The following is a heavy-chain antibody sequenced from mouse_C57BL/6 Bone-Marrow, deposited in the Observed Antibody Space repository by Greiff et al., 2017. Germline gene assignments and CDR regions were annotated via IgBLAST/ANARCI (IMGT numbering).Heavy chain of an antibody. Sequence: EVMLVESGEGLVKPGGSLKLSCAASGFTFSSYAMSWVRQTPEKRLEWVAYISSGGDYIYYADTVKGRFTISRDNARNTLYLQMSSLKSEDTAMYYCTRESTMITTYYFDYWGQGTTLTVSS. V-gene: IGHV5-9-1*02. D-gene: IGHD2-4*01. CDR3: TRESTMITTYYFDY. CDR1: GFTFSSYA. CDR2: ISSGGDYI. J-gene: IGHJ2*01.